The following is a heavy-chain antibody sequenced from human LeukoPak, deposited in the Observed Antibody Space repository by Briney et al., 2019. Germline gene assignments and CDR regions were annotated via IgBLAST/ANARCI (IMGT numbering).Heavy chain of an antibody. Sequence: SETLSLTCTVSGGSISGYYWSWIRQPPGKGLEWIGYIYYSGSTNYNPSLKSRVTISVDTSKNQFSLKLSSVTAADTAVYYCARDGFGPARPNDAFDIWGQGTMVTVSS. CDR2: IYYSGST. CDR3: ARDGFGPARPNDAFDI. J-gene: IGHJ3*02. CDR1: GGSISGYY. D-gene: IGHD6-6*01. V-gene: IGHV4-59*01.